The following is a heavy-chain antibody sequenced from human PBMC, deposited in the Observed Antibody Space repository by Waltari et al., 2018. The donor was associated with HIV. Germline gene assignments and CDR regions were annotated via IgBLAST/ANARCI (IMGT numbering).Heavy chain of an antibody. CDR2: IYWNDDN. CDR3: AHTSYPLYSSRWYGDYYYGMDV. CDR1: GFSLSTSGVG. J-gene: IGHJ6*02. V-gene: IGHV2-5*01. D-gene: IGHD6-13*01. Sequence: QITLKESGPTLVKPTQTLTLTCTFSGFSLSTSGVGVGRIRQPPGKALEWLALIYWNDDNRYSPSLKSRLTITKDTSNNQVVLTMTNMAPVDTATSYCAHTSYPLYSSRWYGDYYYGMDVWGQGTTVTVSS.